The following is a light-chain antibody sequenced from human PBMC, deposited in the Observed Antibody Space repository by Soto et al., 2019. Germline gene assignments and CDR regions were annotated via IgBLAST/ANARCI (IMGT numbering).Light chain of an antibody. CDR1: SSDVGGYNF. V-gene: IGLV2-8*01. CDR2: DVS. Sequence: QSALTQPPSASGSPGQSVTISCTGTSSDVGGYNFVSWYQQYPGKAPKLMIYDVSKRPSGVPDRFSGSRSGNSASLTISGLQAEDEADYYCSSYAGNYNLVVGGGTKLTVL. J-gene: IGLJ3*02. CDR3: SSYAGNYNLV.